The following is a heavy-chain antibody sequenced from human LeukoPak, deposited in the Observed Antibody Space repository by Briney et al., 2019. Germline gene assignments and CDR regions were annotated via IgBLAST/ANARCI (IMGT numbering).Heavy chain of an antibody. CDR3: ARQYYDSTGYYYFDY. D-gene: IGHD3-22*01. CDR1: GDYITGSSYY. J-gene: IGHJ4*02. Sequence: PSETLSLTCTVSGDYITGSSYYWGWIRQPPGKGLEWIGSMYYSGSTYSNPSLKSRVTISADTSKNQFSLKLKSVTAADTAVYYCARQYYDSTGYYYFDYWGQGTLVTVSS. V-gene: IGHV4-39*01. CDR2: MYYSGST.